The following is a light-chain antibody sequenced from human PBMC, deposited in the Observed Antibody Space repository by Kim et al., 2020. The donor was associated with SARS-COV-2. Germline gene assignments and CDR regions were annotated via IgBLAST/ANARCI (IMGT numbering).Light chain of an antibody. V-gene: IGKV3-15*01. Sequence: SVSPGERATLTCRASQSVSSNLAWYQQKPGQAPGLLIYGASTRATGIPSRFSGSGSGTEFTLTISSLHSEDFAVYSCQQYNNWPYTFGQGTKLEI. CDR2: GAS. CDR1: QSVSSN. J-gene: IGKJ2*01. CDR3: QQYNNWPYT.